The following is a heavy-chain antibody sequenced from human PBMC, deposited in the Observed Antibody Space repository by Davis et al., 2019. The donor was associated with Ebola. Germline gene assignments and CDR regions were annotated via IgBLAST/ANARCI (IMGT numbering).Heavy chain of an antibody. D-gene: IGHD2-15*01. V-gene: IGHV3-21*01. Sequence: GESLKISCEASGFSFRDYRICWVRQAPGKGLEWVSSISSSSSYIYYADSVKGRFTISRDNAKNSLYLQMNSLRAEDTAVYYCGVVAATAPDYWGQGTLVTVSS. CDR2: ISSSSSYI. CDR1: GFSFRDYR. CDR3: GVVAATAPDY. J-gene: IGHJ4*02.